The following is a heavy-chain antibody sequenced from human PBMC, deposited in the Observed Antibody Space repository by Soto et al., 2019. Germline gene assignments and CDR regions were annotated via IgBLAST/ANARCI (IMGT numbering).Heavy chain of an antibody. V-gene: IGHV5-10-1*01. CDR1: GYSFAGYW. D-gene: IGHD3-22*01. CDR2: IDPSDSQT. CDR3: ARQRYDSDKFPNFQYYFDS. J-gene: IGHJ4*02. Sequence: GESLKLSCKGSGYSFAGYWLPWVRQKPGKGLEWMGRIDPSDSQTYYSPTFRGHVTISVTKSITTVFLQWSSLRDSDTAMYYCARQRYDSDKFPNFQYYFDSWGQGTPVTVSS.